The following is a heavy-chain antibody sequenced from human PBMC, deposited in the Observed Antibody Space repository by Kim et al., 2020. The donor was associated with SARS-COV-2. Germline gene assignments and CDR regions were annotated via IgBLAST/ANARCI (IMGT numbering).Heavy chain of an antibody. D-gene: IGHD2-2*01. CDR3: ARDYLIVVVPAATGYYYYG. CDR2: IIPILGIA. V-gene: IGHV1-69*04. Sequence: SVKVSCKSSGGTFSSYAISWVRQAPGQGLEWMGRIIPILGIANYAQKFQGRVTITADKSTSTAYMELSSLRSEDTAVYYCARDYLIVVVPAATGYYYYG. CDR1: GGTFSSYA. J-gene: IGHJ6*01.